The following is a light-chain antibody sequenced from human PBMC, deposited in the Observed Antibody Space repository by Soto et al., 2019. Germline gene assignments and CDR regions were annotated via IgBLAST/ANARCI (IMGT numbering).Light chain of an antibody. Sequence: EIVMTQSPATLSVSPGERATLSCRASQSIDSALAWYQQKPGQVPRPLIYAATARAPGVPASFSGSGSGTEFTLTISSLQYEDVEVYYCEQYRDWHPTLGQGTKVDIK. CDR2: AAT. CDR1: QSIDSA. V-gene: IGKV3-15*01. CDR3: EQYRDWHPT. J-gene: IGKJ1*01.